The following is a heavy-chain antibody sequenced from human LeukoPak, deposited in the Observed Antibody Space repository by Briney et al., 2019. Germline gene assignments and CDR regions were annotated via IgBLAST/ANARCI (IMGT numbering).Heavy chain of an antibody. V-gene: IGHV3-53*01. D-gene: IGHD1-14*01. J-gene: IGHJ4*02. CDR3: AGDQRGDGINYFDY. CDR2: IYSGGNT. Sequence: GGPLRLSCAASGFTVSSNYMSWVRQAPGKGLEWVSVIYSGGNTYYSDSVLRRFTISTDNSKNTPDLRMHSRRSEDTAVYYCAGDQRGDGINYFDYWGQGTLVTVSS. CDR1: GFTVSSNY.